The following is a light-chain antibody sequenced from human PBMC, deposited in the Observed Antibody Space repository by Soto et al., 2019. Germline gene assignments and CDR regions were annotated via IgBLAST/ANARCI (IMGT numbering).Light chain of an antibody. J-gene: IGKJ4*01. V-gene: IGKV3-15*01. Sequence: EIVMTQSPATLSVSPGERATLSCRASQSVSSNLAWYQQKPGQAPRLLIFGASTRATGIPARFSGSGSGTEFTLTISSLQPEDFAVYYCQQYNEWPPLTFGGGTKVDIK. CDR2: GAS. CDR1: QSVSSN. CDR3: QQYNEWPPLT.